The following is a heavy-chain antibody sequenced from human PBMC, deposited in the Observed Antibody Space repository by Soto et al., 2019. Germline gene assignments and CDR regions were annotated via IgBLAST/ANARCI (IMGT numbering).Heavy chain of an antibody. V-gene: IGHV4-30-2*01. D-gene: IGHD5-18*01. Sequence: SETLSLTCGVSGGSIIRGGYSWIWIRQPPGKGLERIGYIYHSGSTYYNPSLKSRVTISVDRSKNQFSLKLSSVTAADTAVYYCARVPNVDTAMDHPNYYYYCGMDVWGQGTTVTVSS. CDR2: IYHSGST. CDR1: GGSIIRGGYS. J-gene: IGHJ6*02. CDR3: ARVPNVDTAMDHPNYYYYCGMDV.